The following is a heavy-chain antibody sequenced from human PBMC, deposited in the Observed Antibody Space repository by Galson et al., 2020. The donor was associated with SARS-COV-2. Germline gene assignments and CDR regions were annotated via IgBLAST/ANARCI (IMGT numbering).Heavy chain of an antibody. Sequence: ETLSLTCAVYGESFSGYNWSWIRQPSGKGLEWIGEINHSGSTNYNPSLKSRVTISVDTSKNQFSLKLRSMTAADTAVYYCARGTVIVADNYYFYGMDVWGQGTTVTVSS. CDR2: INHSGST. CDR1: GESFSGYN. CDR3: ARGTVIVADNYYFYGMDV. J-gene: IGHJ6*02. V-gene: IGHV4-34*01. D-gene: IGHD3-22*01.